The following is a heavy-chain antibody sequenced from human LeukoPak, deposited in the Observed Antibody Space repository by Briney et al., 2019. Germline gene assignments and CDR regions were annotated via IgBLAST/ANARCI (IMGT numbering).Heavy chain of an antibody. CDR2: IKKDGSEK. V-gene: IGHV3-7*01. J-gene: IGHJ4*02. D-gene: IGHD3-3*02. Sequence: PGRSLRLSCAASGFTFSGYWMTWVRQAPGKGLEWVANIKKDGSEKYYVDSVKGRSTISRDNAKNALYLQMNSLRAEDTAVYYCARDHLSRFDYWGRGTLVTVSS. CDR3: ARDHLSRFDY. CDR1: GFTFSGYW.